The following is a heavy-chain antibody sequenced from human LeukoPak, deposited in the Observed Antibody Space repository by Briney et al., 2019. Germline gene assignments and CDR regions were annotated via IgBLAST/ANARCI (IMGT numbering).Heavy chain of an antibody. CDR2: IYSSGSTP. Sequence: AETLSLTCTVSGVSINSYSWSWVRQSAGKGLEWIGRIYSSGSTPDYAPSLKGRVTMSIDTSKNQFSLQLSTVTAADTAVYYCATSPAVVPAAITAFDIWGQGTMVTVSS. CDR1: GVSINSYS. V-gene: IGHV4-4*07. J-gene: IGHJ3*02. D-gene: IGHD2-2*01. CDR3: ATSPAVVPAAITAFDI.